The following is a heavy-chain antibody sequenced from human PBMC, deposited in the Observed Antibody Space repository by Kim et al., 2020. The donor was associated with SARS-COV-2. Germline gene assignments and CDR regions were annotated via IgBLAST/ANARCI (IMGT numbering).Heavy chain of an antibody. Sequence: GESLKISCKGSGYSFTSYWIGWVRQMPGKGLEWMGIIYPGDSDTRYSPSFQGQVTISADKSISTAYLQWSSLKASDTAMYYCARGVIYDSSGYYYSNWFDPWGQGTLVTVSS. CDR1: GYSFTSYW. D-gene: IGHD3-22*01. V-gene: IGHV5-51*01. CDR2: IYPGDSDT. J-gene: IGHJ5*02. CDR3: ARGVIYDSSGYYYSNWFDP.